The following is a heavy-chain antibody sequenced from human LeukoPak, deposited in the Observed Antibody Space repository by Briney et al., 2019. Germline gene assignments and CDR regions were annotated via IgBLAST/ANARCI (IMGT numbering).Heavy chain of an antibody. J-gene: IGHJ4*02. Sequence: PGGSLRLSCVASGFDISYNYVGWVRQAPGKGLEWVSVTHTGGTTHYADSVKGRFTISKDSSNNTVYLQMNSVRVEDTAVYYCARVWFGYFFQWGQGALVTVSS. V-gene: IGHV3-53*01. D-gene: IGHD3-10*01. CDR2: THTGGTT. CDR3: ARVWFGYFFQ. CDR1: GFDISYNY.